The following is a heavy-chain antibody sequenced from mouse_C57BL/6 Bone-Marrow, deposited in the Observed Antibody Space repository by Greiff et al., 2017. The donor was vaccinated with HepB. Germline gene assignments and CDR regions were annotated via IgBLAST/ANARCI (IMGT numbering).Heavy chain of an antibody. CDR2: IYPRSGNT. J-gene: IGHJ3*01. CDR1: GYTFTSYG. CDR3: ASGRYCYSNAFAY. D-gene: IGHD2-5*01. V-gene: IGHV1-81*01. Sequence: QVQLQQSGAELARPGASVKLSCKASGYTFTSYGISWVKQRTGQGLEWIGEIYPRSGNTYYNEKFKGKATLNADKSSITAYMELRSLTSEDSAVYFCASGRYCYSNAFAYWGQGTLVTVSA.